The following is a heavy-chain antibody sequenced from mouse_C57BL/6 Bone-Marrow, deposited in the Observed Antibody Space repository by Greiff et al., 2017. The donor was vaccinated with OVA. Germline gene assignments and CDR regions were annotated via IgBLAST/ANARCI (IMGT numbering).Heavy chain of an antibody. CDR2: ISSGGDYI. CDR3: TREGDYYGPYFDY. CDR1: GFTFSSYA. V-gene: IGHV5-9-1*02. Sequence: EVKLVESGEGLVKPGGSLKLSCAASGFTFSSYAMSWVRQTPEKRLEWVAYISSGGDYIYYADTVKGRFTISRDNARNTLYLQMSSLKSEDTAMYYCTREGDYYGPYFDYWGQGTTLTVSS. J-gene: IGHJ2*01. D-gene: IGHD1-1*01.